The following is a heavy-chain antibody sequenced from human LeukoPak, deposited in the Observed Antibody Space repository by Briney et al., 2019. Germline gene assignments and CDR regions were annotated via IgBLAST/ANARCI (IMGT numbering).Heavy chain of an antibody. CDR2: IYDSGST. CDR3: ARGDYYGSGATGGYYFDY. Sequence: SETLSLTCTVSGGSISSYYWSWIRQPPGKGLEWIGYIYDSGSTIHNPSLKSRVTISVDTSKNQFSLKLSSVTAADTAVYYCARGDYYGSGATGGYYFDYWGQGTLVTVSS. CDR1: GGSISSYY. J-gene: IGHJ4*02. V-gene: IGHV4-59*01. D-gene: IGHD3-10*01.